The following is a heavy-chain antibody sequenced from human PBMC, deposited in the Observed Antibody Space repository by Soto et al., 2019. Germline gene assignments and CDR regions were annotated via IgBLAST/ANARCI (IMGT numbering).Heavy chain of an antibody. J-gene: IGHJ6*02. D-gene: IGHD6-19*01. CDR3: ARELRRSGGRKGYCYYGKDV. CDR1: GFTFSSYD. Sequence: GGSLRLSCAASGFTFSSYDMHWVRQATGKGLEWVSAIGTAGDTYYPGSVKGRFTISRENAKNSLYLQMNSLRAEDTAVYYCARELRRSGGRKGYCYYGKDVWGQGTTVTVSS. CDR2: IGTAGDT. V-gene: IGHV3-13*01.